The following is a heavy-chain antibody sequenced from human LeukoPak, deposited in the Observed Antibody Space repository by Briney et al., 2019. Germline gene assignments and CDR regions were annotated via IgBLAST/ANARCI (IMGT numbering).Heavy chain of an antibody. CDR3: ARRSYCYSTSCYGYWFDS. Sequence: GESLKISCKGSGYSFTSYWIGWVRQMPGKGLEWMGISYPGDSDTRYSPSFQGQVTISADKSISTAYLQWSSLKASDTAMYYCARRSYCYSTSCYGYWFDSWGQGTLVTVSS. V-gene: IGHV5-51*01. D-gene: IGHD2-2*01. CDR2: SYPGDSDT. CDR1: GYSFTSYW. J-gene: IGHJ5*01.